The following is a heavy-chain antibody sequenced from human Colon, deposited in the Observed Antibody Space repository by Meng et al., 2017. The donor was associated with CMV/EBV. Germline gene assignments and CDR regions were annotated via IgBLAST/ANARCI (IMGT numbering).Heavy chain of an antibody. J-gene: IGHJ4*02. V-gene: IGHV3-64*02. CDR3: ATDPSTVTTNY. CDR1: GFSFSSSS. D-gene: IGHD4-17*01. Sequence: GGSLRLSCAASGFSFSSSSMLWVRQAPGKGLEYVAGISSDGRNKYYADSLKGRFTISRDKSKNTLYLEMGSMRPEDMAVYYCATDPSTVTTNYWGRGTLVTVSS. CDR2: ISSDGRNK.